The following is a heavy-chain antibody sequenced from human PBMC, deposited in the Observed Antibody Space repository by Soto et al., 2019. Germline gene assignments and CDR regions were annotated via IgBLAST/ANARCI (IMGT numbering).Heavy chain of an antibody. CDR3: ARAGVESIPIFGVVAPYGIDV. D-gene: IGHD3-3*01. CDR2: VYYSGSS. J-gene: IGHJ6*02. CDR1: GGSIGGRY. V-gene: IGHV4-59*11. Sequence: SETLSLTCTVSGGSIGGRYWGWIRQPPGKGLEWIGYVYYSGSSTSNPSLKSRVTMSADTSKNQLSLKVRSVTAADTAVYYCARAGVESIPIFGVVAPYGIDVSAQRTTVTVSS.